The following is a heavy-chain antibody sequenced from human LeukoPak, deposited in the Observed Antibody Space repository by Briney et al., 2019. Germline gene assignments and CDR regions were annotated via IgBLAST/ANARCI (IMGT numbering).Heavy chain of an antibody. CDR1: GGSISSGDYY. V-gene: IGHV4-30-4*08. J-gene: IGHJ3*02. CDR2: IYYSGST. D-gene: IGHD3-10*01. Sequence: SSETLSLTCTVSGGSISSGDYYWSWIRQPPGKGLEWIGYIYYSGSTYYNPSLKSRVTISVDTSKNQFSLKLSSVTAADTAVYYCARDPPTYYYGSGDERAFDIWGQGTMVTVSS. CDR3: ARDPPTYYYGSGDERAFDI.